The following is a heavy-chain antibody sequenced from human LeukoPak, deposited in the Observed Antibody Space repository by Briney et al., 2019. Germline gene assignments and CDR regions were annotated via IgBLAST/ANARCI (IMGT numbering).Heavy chain of an antibody. J-gene: IGHJ1*01. CDR3: AREATYYYGSGSFC. CDR2: ISSSGSTI. D-gene: IGHD3-10*01. CDR1: GFTFSDYY. V-gene: IGHV3-11*01. Sequence: GGSLRLSCAASGFTFSDYYMSWIRQAPGKGLEWVSYISSSGSTIYYADSVKGRFTISRDNAKNSLYPQMNSLRAEDTAVYYCAREATYYYGSGSFCWGQGTLVTVSS.